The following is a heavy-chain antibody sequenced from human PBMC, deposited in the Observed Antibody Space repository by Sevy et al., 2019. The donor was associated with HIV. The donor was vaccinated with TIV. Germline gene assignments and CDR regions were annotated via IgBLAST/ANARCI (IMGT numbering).Heavy chain of an antibody. D-gene: IGHD2-8*01. CDR3: ARPDGYSYYGMDV. CDR1: GGSISTSSYY. V-gene: IGHV4-39*01. J-gene: IGHJ6*02. Sequence: SESLSLICTVSGGSISTSSYYWAWIRQPPGKGLEWIGSIYYSGSTYYNPSLKSRVTISVDRSKNQFSLNLRSVTAADTAAYYCARPDGYSYYGMDVWGQGTTVTVSS. CDR2: IYYSGST.